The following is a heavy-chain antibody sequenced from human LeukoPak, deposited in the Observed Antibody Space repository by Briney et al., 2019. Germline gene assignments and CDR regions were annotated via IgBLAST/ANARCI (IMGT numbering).Heavy chain of an antibody. D-gene: IGHD4-23*01. V-gene: IGHV1-69*04. CDR2: IIPILGIA. J-gene: IGHJ4*02. CDR1: GGTFSSYA. Sequence: ASVKVSCKASGGTFSSYAISWVRQAPGQGLEWMGRIIPILGIANYAQKFQGRVTITADKSTSTAYMELSSLRSEDTAVYYCARGIYGGLSPNDYFDYWGQGTLVTVSS. CDR3: ARGIYGGLSPNDYFDY.